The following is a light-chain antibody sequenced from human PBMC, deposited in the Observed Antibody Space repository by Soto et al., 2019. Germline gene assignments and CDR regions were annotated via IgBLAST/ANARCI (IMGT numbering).Light chain of an antibody. CDR1: HSISTN. V-gene: IGKV3-15*01. CDR3: QQYIRRPLS. J-gene: IGKJ5*01. CDR2: GAS. Sequence: EIIMTQSPATLSVSPGEGATLSCRTSHSISTNLAWYQHKRGQSPRLLVYGASTRATGVPARFSGSGSGAEFTLSISSLQSEDFAVYFCQQYIRRPLSFGQGTRLEIK.